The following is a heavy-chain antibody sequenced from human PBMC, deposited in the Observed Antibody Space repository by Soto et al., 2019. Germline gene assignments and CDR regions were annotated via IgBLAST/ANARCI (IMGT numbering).Heavy chain of an antibody. J-gene: IGHJ4*02. V-gene: IGHV3-23*01. CDR1: GFTFSSYA. CDR2: ISGSGGST. Sequence: GGSMRLSCAASGFTFSSYAMSWVRQAPGKGLEWVSAISGSGGSTYYADSVKGRFTISRDNSKNTLYLQMNSLRAEDTAVYYCAKWASPVGATTISFDEWGAGPLVTVFS. D-gene: IGHD1-26*01. CDR3: AKWASPVGATTISFDE.